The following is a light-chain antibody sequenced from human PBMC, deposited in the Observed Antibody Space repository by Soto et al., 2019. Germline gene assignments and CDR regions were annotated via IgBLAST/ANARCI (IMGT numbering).Light chain of an antibody. J-gene: IGKJ2*01. Sequence: DIQMTQSPSSLSASVGDRVTVKCRASQSISSYLSWYQQKPGKAPKLLIYATSNLQSGVPSRFSGSGSGTDFTLTIISLQPEDFATYYCQQSYNTPYTFGQGTKLEIK. CDR3: QQSYNTPYT. V-gene: IGKV1-39*01. CDR2: ATS. CDR1: QSISSY.